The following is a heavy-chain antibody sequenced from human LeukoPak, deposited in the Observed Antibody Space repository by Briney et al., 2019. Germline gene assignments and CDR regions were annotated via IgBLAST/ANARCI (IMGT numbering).Heavy chain of an antibody. Sequence: SQTLSLTCTVSGGSISSGSYYWSWIRQPAGKGLEWIGRIYTSGSTNYNPSLKSRVTISVDTSKNQFSLKLSSVTAADTAVYYCARAPRPISSRRNYFDYWGQGTLVTVSS. J-gene: IGHJ4*02. CDR3: ARAPRPISSRRNYFDY. CDR1: GGSISSGSYY. V-gene: IGHV4-61*02. D-gene: IGHD6-13*01. CDR2: IYTSGST.